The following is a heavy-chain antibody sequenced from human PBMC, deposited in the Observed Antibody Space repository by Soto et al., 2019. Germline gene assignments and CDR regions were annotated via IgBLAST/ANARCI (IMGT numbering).Heavy chain of an antibody. Sequence: SETLSLTCTVSGGSINSGDYYWAWVRQPPGKGLEWIGNIFHSGSTYYTPSLQSRVTISLDTSKNHFSLKLSSVTPADTAVYYCARDRYYGSGTYYNFYSGMDVWGQGTTVTVSS. D-gene: IGHD3-10*01. J-gene: IGHJ6*02. CDR2: IFHSGST. V-gene: IGHV4-30-4*01. CDR3: ARDRYYGSGTYYNFYSGMDV. CDR1: GGSINSGDYY.